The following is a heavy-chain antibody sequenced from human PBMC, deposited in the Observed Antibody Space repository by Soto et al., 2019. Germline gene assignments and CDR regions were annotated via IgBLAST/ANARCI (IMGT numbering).Heavy chain of an antibody. D-gene: IGHD3-9*01. V-gene: IGHV1-2*02. CDR1: GYTFTGYY. CDR2: INANNGGT. Sequence: GASVKVSCTASGYTFTGYYMHWVRQAPGQGLEWMGWINANNGGTNYAQKFQGRVTMTTDTSTSTAYMELRSLRSDDTAVYYCARDGLRYFDWLLQTLYYFDYWGQGTLVTVSS. J-gene: IGHJ4*02. CDR3: ARDGLRYFDWLLQTLYYFDY.